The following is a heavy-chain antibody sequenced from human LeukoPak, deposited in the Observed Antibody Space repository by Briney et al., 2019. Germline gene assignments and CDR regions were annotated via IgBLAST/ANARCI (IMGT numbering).Heavy chain of an antibody. CDR3: AKTDVGIGWHHFDY. Sequence: GGSLRLSCAASGFTFTNYAMNWVRQAPGKGLEWVSTISNSGGTTYYAESVKGRFTISRDNSNNTLYLQMSSLRAEDTAVYYCAKTDVGIGWHHFDYCGQGILVTVSS. CDR2: ISNSGGTT. V-gene: IGHV3-23*01. D-gene: IGHD6-19*01. J-gene: IGHJ4*02. CDR1: GFTFTNYA.